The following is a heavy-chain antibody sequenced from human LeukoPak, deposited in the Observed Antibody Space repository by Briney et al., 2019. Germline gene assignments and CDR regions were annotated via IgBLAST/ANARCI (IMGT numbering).Heavy chain of an antibody. J-gene: IGHJ6*02. CDR1: GFTFSSYA. D-gene: IGHD4-17*01. CDR2: ISYDGSNK. V-gene: IGHV3-30-3*01. Sequence: GRSLRLSCAASGFTFSSYAMHWVGQAPGKGLEWVAVISYDGSNKYYADSVKGRFTISRDNSKNTLYLQMNSLRAEDMAVYYCAHAYDYGDYYYGMDVWGQGTTVTVSS. CDR3: AHAYDYGDYYYGMDV.